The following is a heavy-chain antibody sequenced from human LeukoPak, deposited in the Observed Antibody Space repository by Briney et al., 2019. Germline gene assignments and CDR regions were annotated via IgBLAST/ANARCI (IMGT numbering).Heavy chain of an antibody. J-gene: IGHJ4*02. V-gene: IGHV3-48*04. Sequence: PGGSLRLSCAASGFTFSSYSMNWVRQAPGKGLEWVSYISSSGSTIYYADSVKGRFTISRDNAKNSLYLQMNSLRAEDMAVYYCARVYCTNGVCYLDYWGQGTLVTVSS. CDR2: ISSSGSTI. CDR1: GFTFSSYS. D-gene: IGHD2-8*01. CDR3: ARVYCTNGVCYLDY.